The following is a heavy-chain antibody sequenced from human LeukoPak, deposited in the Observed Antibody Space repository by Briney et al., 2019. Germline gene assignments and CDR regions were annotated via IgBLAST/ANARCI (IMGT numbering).Heavy chain of an antibody. V-gene: IGHV4-59*01. J-gene: IGHJ4*02. D-gene: IGHD3-22*01. CDR1: GGPISSYY. CDR3: ARLYDSSGNGGY. CDR2: IYYSGST. Sequence: SETLSLTCTVSGGPISSYYWSWIRQPPGKGLEWIGYIYYSGSTNYNPSLKSRVTISVDTSKNQFSLKLSSVTPADPAVYYCARLYDSSGNGGYWGQGTLVTVSS.